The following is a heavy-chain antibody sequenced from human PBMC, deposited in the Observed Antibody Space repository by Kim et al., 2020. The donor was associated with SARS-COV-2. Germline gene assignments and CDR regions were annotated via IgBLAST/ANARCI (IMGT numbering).Heavy chain of an antibody. Sequence: GGSLRLSCAASGFTFDDYAMHWVRQAPGKGLEWVSGISWNSGSIGYADSVKGRFTISRDNAKNSLYLQMNSLRAEDTALYYCATAYSSSWYSYFQHWGQGTLVTVSS. J-gene: IGHJ1*01. CDR3: ATAYSSSWYSYFQH. V-gene: IGHV3-9*01. D-gene: IGHD6-13*01. CDR1: GFTFDDYA. CDR2: ISWNSGSI.